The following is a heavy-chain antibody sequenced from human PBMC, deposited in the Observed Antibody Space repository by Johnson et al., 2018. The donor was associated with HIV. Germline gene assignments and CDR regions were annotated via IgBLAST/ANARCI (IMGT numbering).Heavy chain of an antibody. CDR1: GFTFSSYD. CDR3: ARAGVITGDAFDI. Sequence: VQLVESGGGLVQPGGSLRLSCAASGFTFSSYDMHWVRQATGKGLEWVSAIGTAGDTYYPGSVKGRFTISRENAKNSLYLQMNRLRAGDTAVYYCARAGVITGDAFDIWGQGTMVTVSS. D-gene: IGHD3-22*01. J-gene: IGHJ3*02. CDR2: IGTAGDT. V-gene: IGHV3-13*01.